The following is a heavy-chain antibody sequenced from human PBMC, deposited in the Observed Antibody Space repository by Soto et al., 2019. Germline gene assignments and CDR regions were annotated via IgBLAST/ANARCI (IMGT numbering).Heavy chain of an antibody. D-gene: IGHD3-10*01. CDR3: AGRSGSSDY. CDR2: ISYDEIDK. V-gene: IGHV3-30*04. CDR1: GFTFSNYT. Sequence: GGSLRLSCGASGFTFSNYTMHWVRQAPGKGLEWVALISYDEIDKYFADAVKGRFTISRDNSKNTLYLQMDSLRAEDTAVYYCAGRSGSSDYWGRGTLVTVSS. J-gene: IGHJ4*02.